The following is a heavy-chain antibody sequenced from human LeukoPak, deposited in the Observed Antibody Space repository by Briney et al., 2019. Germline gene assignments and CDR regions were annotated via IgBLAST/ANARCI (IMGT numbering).Heavy chain of an antibody. V-gene: IGHV4-59*12. CDR1: GGSISSYY. J-gene: IGHJ5*02. CDR2: IYYSGST. Sequence: SETLSLTCTVSGGSISSYYWSWIRQPPGKGLEWIGYIYYSGSTNYNPSLKSRVTISVDTSKNQFSLKLSSVTAADTAVYYCARRRRYDSSGYYPPRWFDPWGQGTLVTVSS. CDR3: ARRRRYDSSGYYPPRWFDP. D-gene: IGHD3-22*01.